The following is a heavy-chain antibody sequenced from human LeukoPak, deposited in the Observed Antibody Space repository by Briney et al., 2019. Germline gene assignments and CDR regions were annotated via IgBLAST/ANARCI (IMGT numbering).Heavy chain of an antibody. V-gene: IGHV4-4*07. D-gene: IGHD1-26*01. CDR2: MYTSGST. CDR3: ARDGPIGGTWVAFDI. Sequence: SETLSLTCTVSGGSISSYYWSWIRQPAGKGLEWIGRMYTSGSTDYNPSLKSRVTMSVDTSKNQFSLKLSSVTAADTAVYYCARDGPIGGTWVAFDIWGQGTMVTVSS. J-gene: IGHJ3*02. CDR1: GGSISSYY.